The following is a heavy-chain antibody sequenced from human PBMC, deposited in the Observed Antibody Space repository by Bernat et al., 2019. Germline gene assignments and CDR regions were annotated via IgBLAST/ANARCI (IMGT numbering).Heavy chain of an antibody. CDR1: GFTFSSYA. D-gene: IGHD6-19*01. CDR2: ISYDGSNK. J-gene: IGHJ5*02. Sequence: QVQLVESGGGVVQPGRSLRLSCAASGFTFSSYAMHWVRQAPGKGLEWVAVISYDGSNKYYADSVKGRFTISRDNSKNTLYLQMNSLRAEDTAVYYCAREAVAGTHRWFDPWGQGTLVTVSS. CDR3: AREAVAGTHRWFDP. V-gene: IGHV3-30*01.